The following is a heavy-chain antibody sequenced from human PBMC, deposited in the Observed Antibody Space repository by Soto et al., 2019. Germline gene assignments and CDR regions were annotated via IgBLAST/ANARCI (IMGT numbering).Heavy chain of an antibody. V-gene: IGHV4-30-4*01. CDR3: AREPLDGKDV. CDR2: IYHTGNT. J-gene: IGHJ6*02. CDR1: GGSVNTGDNY. Sequence: HVQLHQSGPRLVKPSQTLSLECSVIGGSVNTGDNYWSWVRQSPGRGLEWIGYIYHTGNTFYNPALENRVTMSVDASKNQFSLTLTSVTAADTAVYFCAREPLDGKDVWGQGTNVTVSS.